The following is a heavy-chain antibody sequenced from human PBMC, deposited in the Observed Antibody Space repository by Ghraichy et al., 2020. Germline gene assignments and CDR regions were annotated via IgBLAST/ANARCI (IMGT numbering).Heavy chain of an antibody. CDR3: ARLRALYDSSGYYSGEVWQDY. V-gene: IGHV1-46*01. Sequence: ASVKVSCKASGYTFTSYYMHWVRQAPGQGLEWMGIINPSGGSTSYAQKFQGRVTMTRDTSTSTVYMELSSLRSEDTAVYYCARLRALYDSSGYYSGEVWQDYWGQGTLVTVSS. J-gene: IGHJ4*02. CDR1: GYTFTSYY. D-gene: IGHD3-22*01. CDR2: INPSGGST.